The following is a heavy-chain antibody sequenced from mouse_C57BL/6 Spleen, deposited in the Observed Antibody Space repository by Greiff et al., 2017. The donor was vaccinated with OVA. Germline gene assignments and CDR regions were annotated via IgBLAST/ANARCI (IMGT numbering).Heavy chain of an antibody. CDR1: GFTFSDYG. Sequence: EVQRVESGGGLVKPGGSLKLSCAASGFTFSDYGMHWVRQAPEKGLEWVAYISSGSSTIYYADTVKGRFTISRDNAKNTLFLQMTSLRSEDTAMYYCARGEALYSNHPYWYFDVWGTGTTVTVSS. V-gene: IGHV5-17*01. CDR2: ISSGSSTI. D-gene: IGHD2-5*01. J-gene: IGHJ1*03. CDR3: ARGEALYSNHPYWYFDV.